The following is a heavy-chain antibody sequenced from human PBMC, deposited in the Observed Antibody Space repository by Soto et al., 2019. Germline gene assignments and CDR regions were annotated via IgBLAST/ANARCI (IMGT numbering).Heavy chain of an antibody. V-gene: IGHV6-1*01. D-gene: IGHD6-19*01. CDR2: TYYRSNWRH. J-gene: IGHJ4*02. CDR1: GDSVSSNTAA. Sequence: SQTLSLTCAISGDSVSSNTAAWNWIRSSPSRGLEWLGRTYYRSNWRHDYAVSVKSRITVNPDTSKNHFSLQLNAVTPDDTAVYYCARGVAGTGFDLWGQGTLVTVSS. CDR3: ARGVAGTGFDL.